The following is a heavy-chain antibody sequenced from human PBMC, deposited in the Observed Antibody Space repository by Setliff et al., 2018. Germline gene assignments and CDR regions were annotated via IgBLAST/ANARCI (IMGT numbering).Heavy chain of an antibody. J-gene: IGHJ3*02. CDR2: IGHTGSI. CDR1: GYSISSGYI. D-gene: IGHD3-10*01. Sequence: SETLSLTCTVSGYSISSGYIWGWIRQPPGKGLEWVGNIGHTGSINYNPSLKSRLTISRDTSKNQFSLKLSSVTAADTAVYYCARGGRLLWFGEFPEGAFDIWGQGTMVTVSS. CDR3: ARGGRLLWFGEFPEGAFDI. V-gene: IGHV4-38-2*02.